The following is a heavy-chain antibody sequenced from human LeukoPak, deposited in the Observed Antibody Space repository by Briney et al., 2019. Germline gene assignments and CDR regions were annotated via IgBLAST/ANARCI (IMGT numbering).Heavy chain of an antibody. D-gene: IGHD3-22*01. CDR3: AADPSYSSGRYNFFDP. Sequence: GASVKVSCKASGFTFGNSAVQWVRLARGHRLEWIGWIVVGSGNGKTAQKLQDRVTLTRDKSTNTAYMDLTDLKSEDTAVYYCAADPSYSSGRYNFFDPWGQGTLVTVSS. CDR1: GFTFGNSA. V-gene: IGHV1-58*01. J-gene: IGHJ5*02. CDR2: IVVGSGNG.